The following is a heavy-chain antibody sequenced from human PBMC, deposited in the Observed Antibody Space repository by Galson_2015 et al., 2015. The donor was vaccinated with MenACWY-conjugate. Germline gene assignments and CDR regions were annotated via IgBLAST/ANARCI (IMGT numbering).Heavy chain of an antibody. D-gene: IGHD2-2*01. CDR2: IWYDGSKK. J-gene: IGHJ3*02. Sequence: LRLSCAASGFTFRSYGMHWVRQAPGKGLEWVAVIWYDGSKKYYGDSVKDRFTISRDNSENTLSLQMNNLRAEDTAVYYCARGIGQQPAATPDVFDIWGQGTMVAVSP. V-gene: IGHV3-33*01. CDR1: GFTFRSYG. CDR3: ARGIGQQPAATPDVFDI.